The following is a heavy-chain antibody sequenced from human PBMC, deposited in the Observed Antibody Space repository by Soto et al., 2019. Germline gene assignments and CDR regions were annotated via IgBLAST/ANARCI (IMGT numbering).Heavy chain of an antibody. D-gene: IGHD2-15*01. Sequence: PGGSLRLSCAASGFTFSTSTMNWVRQSPGQGLEWVSSISSSSTYTYYAASVKGRFTISRDIAKNSLYLQMNSLRAEDTAVYYCARVGSPGYCSGGYCPPPDYWGQGTLVTVSS. CDR2: ISSSSTYT. J-gene: IGHJ4*02. CDR1: GFTFSTST. CDR3: ARVGSPGYCSGGYCPPPDY. V-gene: IGHV3-21*01.